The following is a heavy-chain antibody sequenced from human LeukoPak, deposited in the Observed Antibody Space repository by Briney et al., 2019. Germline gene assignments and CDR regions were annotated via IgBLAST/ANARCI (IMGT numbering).Heavy chain of an antibody. J-gene: IGHJ4*02. Sequence: PSETLSLTCTVSGGSINSYYWSWIRQPAGKGLEWIGRIYFSGSTNYNPSLRSRVTMSVDTSKSQFSLKLSLVTAADTAVYYCARTSTGCTYYFDYWGQGTLVTVSS. D-gene: IGHD2-2*01. CDR3: ARTSTGCTYYFDY. V-gene: IGHV4-4*07. CDR1: GGSINSYY. CDR2: IYFSGST.